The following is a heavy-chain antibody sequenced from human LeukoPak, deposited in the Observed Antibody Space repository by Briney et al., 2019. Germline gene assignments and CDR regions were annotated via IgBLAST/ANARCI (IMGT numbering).Heavy chain of an antibody. D-gene: IGHD3-16*01. Sequence: SETLSLTCTVSGVSISSHYWSWIRQPPGKGLEWIGYIYYSGSTNYNPSLKSRVTISVDTSKNQFSLKLSSVTAADTAVYYCARGPFTFDYWGQGTLVTVSS. J-gene: IGHJ4*02. CDR1: GVSISSHY. CDR3: ARGPFTFDY. V-gene: IGHV4-59*11. CDR2: IYYSGST.